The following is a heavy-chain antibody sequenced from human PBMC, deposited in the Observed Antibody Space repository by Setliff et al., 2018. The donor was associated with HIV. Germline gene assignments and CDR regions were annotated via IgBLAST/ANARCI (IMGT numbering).Heavy chain of an antibody. Sequence: SETLSLTCTVSGDSVNSGSYFWAWIRQPPGKGLEYIGSLYYNGCTQYNPSLKSRVTISVDTSKNQFSLNLNSVTAADTAMYYCGRHHDSDRSGDPDWFDPWGQVNLVTVSS. CDR3: GRHHDSDRSGDPDWFDP. D-gene: IGHD3-22*01. CDR1: GDSVNSGSYF. J-gene: IGHJ5*02. V-gene: IGHV4-39*01. CDR2: LYYNGCT.